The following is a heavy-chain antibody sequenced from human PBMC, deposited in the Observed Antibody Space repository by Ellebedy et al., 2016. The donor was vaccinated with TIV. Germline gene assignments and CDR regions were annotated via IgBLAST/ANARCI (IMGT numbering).Heavy chain of an antibody. CDR3: AKDQGAVAGTGFDY. CDR2: ISGSGGST. V-gene: IGHV3-23*01. D-gene: IGHD6-19*01. J-gene: IGHJ4*02. Sequence: GESLKISCAASGFPFGYYYMSWIRQAPGKGLEWVSAISGSGGSTYYADSVKGRFTISRDNSKNTLYLQMNSLRAEDTAVYYCAKDQGAVAGTGFDYWGQGTLVTVSS. CDR1: GFPFGYYY.